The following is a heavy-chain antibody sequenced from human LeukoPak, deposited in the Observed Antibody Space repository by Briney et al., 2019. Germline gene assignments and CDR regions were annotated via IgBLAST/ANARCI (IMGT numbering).Heavy chain of an antibody. D-gene: IGHD2-21*02. CDR2: IWYDGSNK. Sequence: PGRSLRLSCAASGFTFSSYGMHWVRQTPGKGVEWVAVIWYDGSNKYYEDSVKGRFTISRDNSKNTLYLQMNSLRAEDTAVYYCARDDKGYCGGDCYSDYWGQGTLVTVSS. V-gene: IGHV3-33*01. CDR3: ARDDKGYCGGDCYSDY. J-gene: IGHJ4*02. CDR1: GFTFSSYG.